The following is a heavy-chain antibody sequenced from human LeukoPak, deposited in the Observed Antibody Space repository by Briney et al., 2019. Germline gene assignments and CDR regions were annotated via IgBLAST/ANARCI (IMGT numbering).Heavy chain of an antibody. J-gene: IGHJ5*02. CDR1: GYTFTDYY. V-gene: IGHV1-2*02. Sequence: GASVTVSCKASGYTFTDYYIHWVRQAPGQGLEWMAWIDPNSGATNYAQKFRGRITMTRDTSISTAYMELSRLRSDDTAVYYCARVGATYSGDPWGQGTLVTVSS. D-gene: IGHD1-26*01. CDR2: IDPNSGAT. CDR3: ARVGATYSGDP.